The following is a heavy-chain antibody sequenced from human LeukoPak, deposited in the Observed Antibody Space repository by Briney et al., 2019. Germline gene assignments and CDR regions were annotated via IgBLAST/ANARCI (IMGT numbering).Heavy chain of an antibody. D-gene: IGHD3-22*01. CDR3: AKARGYDSSGYDY. V-gene: IGHV3-7*03. CDR2: INQDGSEK. J-gene: IGHJ4*02. CDR1: GFIFSTYW. Sequence: GGSLRLSCAASGFIFSTYWMNWVRQAPGKGLEWVANINQDGSEKYYVDSVKGRFTISRDNSKNTLYLQMNSLRAEDTAVYYCAKARGYDSSGYDYWGQGTLVTVSS.